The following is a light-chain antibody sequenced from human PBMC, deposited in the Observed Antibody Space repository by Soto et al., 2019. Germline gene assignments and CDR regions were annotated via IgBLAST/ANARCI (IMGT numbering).Light chain of an antibody. CDR1: QSITIW. J-gene: IGKJ5*01. Sequence: DIQMTQSPSTLSASVGDSVTITCRASQSITIWLAWYQQKPGKAPKLLIYDASSLEGGVPSRFSGSRSGTEFTLTISGLQPDDFATYYCQQYNSYPYTFGQGTRLEIK. CDR3: QQYNSYPYT. CDR2: DAS. V-gene: IGKV1-5*01.